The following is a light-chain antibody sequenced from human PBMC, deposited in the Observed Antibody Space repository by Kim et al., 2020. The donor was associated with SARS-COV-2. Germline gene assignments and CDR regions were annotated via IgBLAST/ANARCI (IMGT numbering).Light chain of an antibody. V-gene: IGLV8-61*01. CDR1: SGSGSTSHY. CDR2: STN. J-gene: IGLJ3*02. Sequence: GGTVTRTCGLSSGSGSTSHYASWYEQTPGQAPRTLIYSTNTRSSGVPDRFSGSILGNKAALTITGAQADDESDYYCVLHMGSGIWVFGGGTRLTVL. CDR3: VLHMGSGIWV.